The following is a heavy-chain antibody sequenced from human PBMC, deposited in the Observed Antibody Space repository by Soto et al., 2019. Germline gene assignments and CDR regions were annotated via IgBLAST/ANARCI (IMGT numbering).Heavy chain of an antibody. V-gene: IGHV4-31*03. CDR3: ASGPHLDIPYSASSAYYTDY. D-gene: IGHD3-22*01. CDR1: GDSTSRGGYY. Sequence: TLSLTCTVSGDSTSRGGYYWGWIRQYPGKGLEWIVYSFDRGATFYNPSLKSRVSISVDTSNNQFSLKLSSVTAADTAVYNCASGPHLDIPYSASSAYYTDYWGQGTLVTVSS. J-gene: IGHJ4*02. CDR2: SFDRGAT.